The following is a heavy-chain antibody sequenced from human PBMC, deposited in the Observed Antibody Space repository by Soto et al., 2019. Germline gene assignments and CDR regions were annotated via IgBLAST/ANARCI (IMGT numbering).Heavy chain of an antibody. D-gene: IGHD2-2*01. V-gene: IGHV4-4*02. J-gene: IGHJ6*03. CDR2: IYHSGST. Sequence: QVQLQESGPGLVKPSGTLSLTCAVSSGSISSSNWWSWVRQPPGKGLEWIGEIYHSGSTNYNPSLKSRVTISVDKSKNQCSLKLSSVTAADTAVYYCARARGYCSSTSCYARYYYYYMDVWGKGTTVTVSS. CDR3: ARARGYCSSTSCYARYYYYYMDV. CDR1: SGSISSSNW.